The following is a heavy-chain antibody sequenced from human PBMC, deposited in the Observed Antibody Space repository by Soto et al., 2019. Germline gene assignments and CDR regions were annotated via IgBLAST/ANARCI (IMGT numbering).Heavy chain of an antibody. V-gene: IGHV4-59*01. J-gene: IGHJ6*02. Sequence: SETLSLTCTVSGGSISSYYWSWIRQPPGKGLEWIGYIYYSGSTNYNPSLKSRVTISVDTSKNQFSLKLSPVTAADTAVYYCARVGRRYCSSTSCYTNHYYYGMDVWGQGTTVTVSS. CDR2: IYYSGST. CDR1: GGSISSYY. CDR3: ARVGRRYCSSTSCYTNHYYYGMDV. D-gene: IGHD2-2*02.